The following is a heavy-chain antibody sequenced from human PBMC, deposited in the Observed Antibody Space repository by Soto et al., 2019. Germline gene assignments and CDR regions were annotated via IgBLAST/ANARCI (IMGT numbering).Heavy chain of an antibody. CDR1: GFTFSTYA. CDR2: VSGGGDHT. CDR3: AKSGFAYLEY. V-gene: IGHV3-23*01. Sequence: EVQLLQSGGGLVQPGGSLRLSCAASGFTFSTYAMAWVRQAPGKGLEWVSTVSGGGDHTYYADSVKGRSTISRDASKNTLYLQMDSLRVEDTAVYYCAKSGFAYLEYWGQGALVTVSS. D-gene: IGHD1-26*01. J-gene: IGHJ1*01.